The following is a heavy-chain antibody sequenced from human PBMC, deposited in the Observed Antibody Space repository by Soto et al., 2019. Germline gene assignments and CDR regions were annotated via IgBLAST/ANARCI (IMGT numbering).Heavy chain of an antibody. CDR1: GGSINSANYY. CDR2: VYYRGTT. D-gene: IGHD6-19*01. J-gene: IGHJ4*02. V-gene: IGHV4-39*01. CDR3: VRHQRYSSGWYIDY. Sequence: KTSETLSLTCTVSGGSINSANYYWGWIRQPPGKGLEWIGNVYYRGTTYYNPSLKGRVTISVDTSKNQFSLKLSSVTAADSAVFFCVRHQRYSSGWYIDYWGQGTLVTVSS.